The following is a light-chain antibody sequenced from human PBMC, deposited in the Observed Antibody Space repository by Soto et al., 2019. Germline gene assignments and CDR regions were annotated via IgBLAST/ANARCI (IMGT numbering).Light chain of an antibody. CDR3: QQYNSYGT. CDR2: DAS. CDR1: QSIDSS. J-gene: IGKJ2*01. V-gene: IGKV1-5*01. Sequence: DIQMTQSHSTLSASVGDRVTITCRASQSIDSSLAWYQQKPRKGPKLLLYDASTLESGVPSRFSGSGLGTEFALTISSLQPDDFATFYCQQYNSYGTFGQGTKMEI.